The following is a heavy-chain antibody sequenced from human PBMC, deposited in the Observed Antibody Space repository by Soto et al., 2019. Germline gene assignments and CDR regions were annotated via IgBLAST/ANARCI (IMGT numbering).Heavy chain of an antibody. CDR2: ISAYNGNT. CDR1: VYTFTSYG. D-gene: IGHD3-10*01. Sequence: ASVTVSCKASVYTFTSYGISWVRQAPGQGLEWMGWISAYNGNTNYAQKLQGRVTMTTDTSTSTAYMELRSLRSDDTAVYYCAREMVRVNWFDPWGQGTLVTVSS. CDR3: AREMVRVNWFDP. V-gene: IGHV1-18*01. J-gene: IGHJ5*02.